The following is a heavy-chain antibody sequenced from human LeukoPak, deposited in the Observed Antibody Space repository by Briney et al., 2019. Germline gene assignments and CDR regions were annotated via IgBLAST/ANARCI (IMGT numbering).Heavy chain of an antibody. D-gene: IGHD2-2*01. Sequence: SETLSLTCTVSGGSITSYHWSWIRQPPGKGLMWLGYISYSGSTNYHPSLRSRVTISVDTSKNQFSLKLSSVTAADTAVYYCASGGYCGSTSCCPNWFDPWGQGTLVTVSS. CDR1: GGSITSYH. CDR3: ASGGYCGSTSCCPNWFDP. J-gene: IGHJ5*02. CDR2: ISYSGST. V-gene: IGHV4-59*01.